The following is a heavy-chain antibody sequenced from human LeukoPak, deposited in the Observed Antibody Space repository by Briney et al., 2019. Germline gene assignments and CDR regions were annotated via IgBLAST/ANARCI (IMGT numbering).Heavy chain of an antibody. Sequence: SETLSLTCTVSGGSVSSNRFYWGWIRQPPGKGLDWIGSMYYNGGTYYNPSLKSRVTISADTYKNQFSLKLSSVTAADTAVYYCARAALTVTIYYFDYWGQGTLVTVSS. J-gene: IGHJ4*02. V-gene: IGHV4-39*07. CDR3: ARAALTVTIYYFDY. CDR2: MYYNGGT. D-gene: IGHD4-17*01. CDR1: GGSVSSNRFY.